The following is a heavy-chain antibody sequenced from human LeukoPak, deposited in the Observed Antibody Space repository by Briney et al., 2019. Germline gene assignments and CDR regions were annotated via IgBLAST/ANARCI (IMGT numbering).Heavy chain of an antibody. Sequence: GASVKVSCKASGFTFSSSAVQWVRQARGQRLEWIGWIVVGSGNTNYAQKFQERVTITRDMSTSTAYMELSSLRSEDTAVYYCAAEKNSGSYLTFDHWGQGTLVTVSS. CDR3: AAEKNSGSYLTFDH. CDR2: IVVGSGNT. J-gene: IGHJ4*02. V-gene: IGHV1-58*01. CDR1: GFTFSSSA. D-gene: IGHD1-26*01.